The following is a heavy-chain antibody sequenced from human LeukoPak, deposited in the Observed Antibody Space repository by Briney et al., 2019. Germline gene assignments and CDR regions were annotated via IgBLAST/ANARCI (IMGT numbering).Heavy chain of an antibody. J-gene: IGHJ6*04. Sequence: GGSLRLSCAASGFTFSSYEMNWVRQAPGKGLEWVSYISSRCSTIYYADSVKGRFTISRDNAKNSLYLQMNSLRAEDTAVYYCARDRMVRGVIIGYYYYYGMDAWGKGTTVTVSS. CDR3: ARDRMVRGVIIGYYYYYGMDA. D-gene: IGHD3-10*01. CDR2: ISSRCSTI. V-gene: IGHV3-48*03. CDR1: GFTFSSYE.